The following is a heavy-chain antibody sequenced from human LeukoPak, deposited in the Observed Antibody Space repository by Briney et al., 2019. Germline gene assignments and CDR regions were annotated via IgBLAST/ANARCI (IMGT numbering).Heavy chain of an antibody. CDR2: INPNSGGT. D-gene: IGHD6-6*01. J-gene: IGHJ5*02. CDR3: ARDVEGSSSWFDP. V-gene: IGHV1-2*02. CDR1: GDTFTGYY. Sequence: ASVKVSCKASGDTFTGYYMHWVRQAPGQGLEWMGWINPNSGGTNYAQKFQGRVTMTRDTSISTACMELSRLRSDDTAVYYCARDVEGSSSWFDPWGQGTLVTVSS.